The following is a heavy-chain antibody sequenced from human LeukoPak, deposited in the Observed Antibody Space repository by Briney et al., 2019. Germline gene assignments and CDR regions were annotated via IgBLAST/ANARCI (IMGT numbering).Heavy chain of an antibody. CDR1: GGSISSYY. Sequence: PSETLSLTCTVSGGSISSYYWSWIRQPPGKGLEWIGYIYYSGSTNYNPSLESRVTISVDTSKNQFSLKLSSVTAADTAVYYCARHLRYYDSSGYYLTPFDYWGQGTLVTVSS. V-gene: IGHV4-59*08. D-gene: IGHD3-22*01. CDR3: ARHLRYYDSSGYYLTPFDY. J-gene: IGHJ4*02. CDR2: IYYSGST.